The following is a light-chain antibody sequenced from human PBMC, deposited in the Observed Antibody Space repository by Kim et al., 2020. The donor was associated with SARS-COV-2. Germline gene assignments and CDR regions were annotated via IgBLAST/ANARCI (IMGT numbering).Light chain of an antibody. CDR2: AAS. CDR1: QSISSY. J-gene: IGKJ4*01. CDR3: QQSYSTPLT. V-gene: IGKV1-39*01. Sequence: SASVGDRVTITCRASQSISSYLNWYQHKPGKAPKLLIYAASSLQSGVPSRFSGSGSGTDFTLTISSLQPEDFATYYCQQSYSTPLTFGGGTKVEI.